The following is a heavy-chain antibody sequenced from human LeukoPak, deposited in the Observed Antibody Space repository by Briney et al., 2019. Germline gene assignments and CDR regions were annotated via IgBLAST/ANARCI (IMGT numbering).Heavy chain of an antibody. CDR2: INPNSGGT. CDR3: ATHGWAVTTSASPHYFDY. Sequence: ASVKVSCKASGYTFTCYYMHWVRQAPGQGLEWMGWINPNSGGTNYAQKFQGRVTMTRDTSISTAYMELSRLRSDDTAVYYCATHGWAVTTSASPHYFDYWGQGTLVTVSS. D-gene: IGHD4-17*01. J-gene: IGHJ4*02. CDR1: GYTFTCYY. V-gene: IGHV1-2*02.